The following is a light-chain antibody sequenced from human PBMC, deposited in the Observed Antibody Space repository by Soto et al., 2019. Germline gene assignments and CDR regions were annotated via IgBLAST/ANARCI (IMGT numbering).Light chain of an antibody. CDR2: GAS. Sequence: MTQSPATQSVSPGERATLSCRASQSVNSNLAWYQQKPGQAPRLLLYGASTRATGIPARFSGSASGTEFTLTISILQSEDSAVYYCQQYNDWPLTFGGGTKVDIK. V-gene: IGKV3-15*01. CDR3: QQYNDWPLT. CDR1: QSVNSN. J-gene: IGKJ4*01.